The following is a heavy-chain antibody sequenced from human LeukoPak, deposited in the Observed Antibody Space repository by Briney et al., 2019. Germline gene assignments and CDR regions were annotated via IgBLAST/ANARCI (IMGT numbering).Heavy chain of an antibody. V-gene: IGHV4-4*07. J-gene: IGHJ2*01. Sequence: SGTLSLTCTVSGGSISSYYWSWIRQPAGKGLEWIGRIYTSGSTNYNPSLKSRVTMSVDTSENQFSLKLSSVTAADTAVYYCARDRAYCGGDCSYYWYFDLWGRGTLVTVSS. D-gene: IGHD2-21*02. CDR1: GGSISSYY. CDR2: IYTSGST. CDR3: ARDRAYCGGDCSYYWYFDL.